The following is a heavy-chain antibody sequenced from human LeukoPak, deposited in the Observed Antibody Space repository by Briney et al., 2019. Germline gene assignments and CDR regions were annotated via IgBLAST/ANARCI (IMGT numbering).Heavy chain of an antibody. CDR3: ANSLRYFDWLLSLDY. J-gene: IGHJ4*02. V-gene: IGHV3-23*01. Sequence: GGSLRLSCAASGFTFSSYAMSWVRQFPGKGVEWVSAISCSGGSTYYADCVKGRFTISRDNSKNTLYLQMNSLRAEDTAVYYCANSLRYFDWLLSLDYWGQGTLVTVSS. D-gene: IGHD3-9*01. CDR1: GFTFSSYA. CDR2: ISCSGGST.